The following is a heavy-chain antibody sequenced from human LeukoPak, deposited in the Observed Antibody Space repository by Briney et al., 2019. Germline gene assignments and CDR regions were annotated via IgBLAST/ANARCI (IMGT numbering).Heavy chain of an antibody. CDR1: GGSISSSSYY. CDR3: ASSYSSSGTRFDY. CDR2: IYYSGST. J-gene: IGHJ4*02. D-gene: IGHD6-6*01. V-gene: IGHV4-39*07. Sequence: PSETLSLTCTVSGGSISSSSYYWGWIRQPPGKGLEWIGSIYYSGSTYYNPSLKSRVTISVDTSKNQFSLKLSSVTAADTAVYYCASSYSSSGTRFDYWGQGTLVTVSS.